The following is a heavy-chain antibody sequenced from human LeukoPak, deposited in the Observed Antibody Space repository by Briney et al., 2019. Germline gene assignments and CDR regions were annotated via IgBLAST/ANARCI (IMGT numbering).Heavy chain of an antibody. D-gene: IGHD6-25*01. V-gene: IGHV3-74*01. CDR3: ARGGYSGSYYRFS. Sequence: PGGSLRVSCAASGFSFSDYWMHWVRQAPGKGPEWLSRTSKDGSVTFYADAAKGRFPASRDNAKNTVYLQVTNVSPEDTAVYYCARGGYSGSYYRFSWGQGTLVSVAS. J-gene: IGHJ4*02. CDR2: TSKDGSVT. CDR1: GFSFSDYW.